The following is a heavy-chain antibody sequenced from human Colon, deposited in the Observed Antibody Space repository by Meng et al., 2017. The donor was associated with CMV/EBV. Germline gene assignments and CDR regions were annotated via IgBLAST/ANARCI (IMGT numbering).Heavy chain of an antibody. CDR2: IYYSGTA. CDR1: GSISSTTYY. CDR3: ARHRDHHYPNFAFDL. Sequence: GSISSTTYYWPWVRQHPGKGLEWVGYIYYSGTAYHNPSLKSRLTISLDTSKNLCSMKLNSVTAADTAVYYCARHRDHHYPNFAFDLWGQGILVTVSS. D-gene: IGHD1-1*01. V-gene: IGHV4-31*02. J-gene: IGHJ5*02.